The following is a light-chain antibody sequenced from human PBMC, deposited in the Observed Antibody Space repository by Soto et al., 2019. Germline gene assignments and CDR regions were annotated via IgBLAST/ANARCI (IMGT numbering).Light chain of an antibody. J-gene: IGKJ5*01. CDR1: QNINSD. CDR3: QQSDRIPIT. Sequence: DIQMTQSPSSLSASVGDRVTITCRASQNINSDLNWYQQKPGKAPKLLMYSTSSLRSGVPSRFSGSGSATDFNLTISTLQPEDFATYYWQQSDRIPITFGPGRRLEIK. V-gene: IGKV1-39*01. CDR2: STS.